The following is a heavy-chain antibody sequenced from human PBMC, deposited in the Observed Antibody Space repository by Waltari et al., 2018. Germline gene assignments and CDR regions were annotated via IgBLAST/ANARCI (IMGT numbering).Heavy chain of an antibody. J-gene: IGHJ4*02. CDR3: TRNVFSDY. V-gene: IGHV3-49*04. Sequence: EVQLVESGGGLVKPGQSLRLSCTTSGFTFGDYVMTWVRQAPGQGLEWVGFIRDKGYGGTAEYGASVKGRFTISRDDSKGIVYLQMDSLKTEDTAVYFCTRNVFSDYWGQGSLVTVSS. CDR2: IRDKGYGGTA. CDR1: GFTFGDYV.